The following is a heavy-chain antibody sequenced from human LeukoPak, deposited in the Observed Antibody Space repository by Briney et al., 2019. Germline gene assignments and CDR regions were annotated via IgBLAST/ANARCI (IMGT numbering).Heavy chain of an antibody. CDR2: MNGYNGNT. CDR1: GYTCTRND. V-gene: IGHV1-18*04. D-gene: IGHD6-19*01. Sequence: GASVKVSCKASGYTCTRNDISWVRQAPGQGLEWMGWMNGYNGNTKYAQKLQGRVTMTTDTSTTTAYMELRSLRSDDTAVYYCAREGWGTDSSGPYYFDYWGQGTLITVSS. CDR3: AREGWGTDSSGPYYFDY. J-gene: IGHJ4*02.